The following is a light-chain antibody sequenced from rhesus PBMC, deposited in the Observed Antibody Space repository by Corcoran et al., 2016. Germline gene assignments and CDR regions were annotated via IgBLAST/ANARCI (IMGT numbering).Light chain of an antibody. CDR2: KAS. V-gene: IGKV1-16*01. CDR3: QQDNSAPLT. Sequence: DIQMTQSPSSLSASVGDKVTITCQASQSISSWLAWYQQKPGKAPKPLIYKASSLESGVPSRFIGRGSGTNFPHTLSSLQPEDFATYYCQQDNSAPLTFGRGTQVEIK. CDR1: QSISSW. J-gene: IGKJ1*01.